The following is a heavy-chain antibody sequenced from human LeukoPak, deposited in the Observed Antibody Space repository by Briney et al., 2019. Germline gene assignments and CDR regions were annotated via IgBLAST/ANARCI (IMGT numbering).Heavy chain of an antibody. J-gene: IGHJ3*02. D-gene: IGHD2-2*02. CDR3: ARRDIVVVPAAILDAFDI. CDR2: IYHSGST. CDR1: GYSISSGYY. V-gene: IGHV4-38-2*01. Sequence: SETLSLTCAVSGYSISSGYYWGWIRQPPGNGLEWIGSIYHSGSTYYNPSLKSRVTISVDTSKNQFSLKLSSVTAADTAVYYCARRDIVVVPAAILDAFDIWGQGTMVTVSS.